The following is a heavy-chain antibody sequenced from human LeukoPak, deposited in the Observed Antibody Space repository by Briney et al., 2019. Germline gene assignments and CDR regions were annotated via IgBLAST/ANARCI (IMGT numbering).Heavy chain of an antibody. J-gene: IGHJ2*01. CDR3: ARATVAAVGNGRDYWYFDV. D-gene: IGHD6-13*01. V-gene: IGHV4-61*09. Sequence: SETLSLTCNVSGGTITSANHYWSWIRQPAGKGLEWIGHMFTTGSTTYNPSLKSRVTISADASKNEVSLKMKSVTAAATAVYFCARATVAAVGNGRDYWYFDVWGRGTLVTVSS. CDR1: GGTITSANHY. CDR2: MFTTGST.